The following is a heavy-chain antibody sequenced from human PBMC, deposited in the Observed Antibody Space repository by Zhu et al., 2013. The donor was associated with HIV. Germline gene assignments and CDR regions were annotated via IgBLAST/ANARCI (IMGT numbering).Heavy chain of an antibody. J-gene: IGHJ4*02. CDR3: ARKRILVAGFDY. CDR1: GGSISSSSYY. Sequence: QVQLQESGPGLVKPSETLSLTCTVSGGSISSSSYYWGWIRQPPGKGLEWIGSIYYSGSTYYNPSLKSRVTISVDTSKNQFSLKLSSVTAADTAVYYCARKRILVAGFDYWGQGNPGHRLL. CDR2: IYYSGST. D-gene: IGHD6-19*01. V-gene: IGHV4-39*07.